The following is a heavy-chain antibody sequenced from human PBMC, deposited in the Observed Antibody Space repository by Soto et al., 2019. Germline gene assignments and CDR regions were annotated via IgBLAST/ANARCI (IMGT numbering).Heavy chain of an antibody. Sequence: GGSLRLSCAASGFTFSSYAMSWVRQAPGKGLEWVSAISGSGGSTYYADSVKGRFTISRDNSKNTLYLQMNSLRAEDTAVYYCAKGAVDSGYDFYYFDYWGQGTLVTVSS. D-gene: IGHD5-12*01. V-gene: IGHV3-23*01. CDR1: GFTFSSYA. J-gene: IGHJ4*02. CDR2: ISGSGGST. CDR3: AKGAVDSGYDFYYFDY.